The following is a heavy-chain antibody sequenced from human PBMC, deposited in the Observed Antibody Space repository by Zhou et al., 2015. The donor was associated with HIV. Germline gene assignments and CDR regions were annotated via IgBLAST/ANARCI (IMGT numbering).Heavy chain of an antibody. D-gene: IGHD2-8*01. CDR2: IIPIFGTA. CDR1: GGTFSSYA. Sequence: QVQLVQSGAEVKKPGSSVKVSCKASGGTFSSYAISWVRQAPGQGLEWMGGIIPIFGTANYAQKFQGRVTITADESTSTAYMELSSLRSEDTAVYYCARDNMELYGGGYWYFDLWGRGTLVTVSS. CDR3: ARDNMELYGGGYWYFDL. V-gene: IGHV1-69*01. J-gene: IGHJ2*01.